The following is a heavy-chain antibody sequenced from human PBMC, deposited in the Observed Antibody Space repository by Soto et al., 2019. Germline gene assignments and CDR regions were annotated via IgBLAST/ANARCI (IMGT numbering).Heavy chain of an antibody. D-gene: IGHD1-7*01. CDR1: GGSFSGYY. J-gene: IGHJ6*03. CDR2: INHSGST. V-gene: IGHV4-34*01. Sequence: SETLSLTCAVYGGSFSGYYWSWIRQPPGKGLEWIGEINHSGSTNYNPPLKSRVTISVDTSKNQFSLKLSSVTAADTAVYYCAREGTGTTFYMDVWGKGTTVTVSS. CDR3: AREGTGTTFYMDV.